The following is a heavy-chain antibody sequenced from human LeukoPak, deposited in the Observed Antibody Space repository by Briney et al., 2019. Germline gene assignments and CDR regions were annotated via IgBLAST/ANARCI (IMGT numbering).Heavy chain of an antibody. Sequence: GGSLRLSCAASGFTFSSYGMHWVRQAPGKGLEWVSSISSSSSYIYYADSVKGRFTISRDNAKNSLYLQMNSLRAEDTAVYYCARVLDSRGWAFEFWGQGTLVTVSS. CDR2: ISSSSSYI. CDR3: ARVLDSRGWAFEF. CDR1: GFTFSSYG. D-gene: IGHD6-19*01. V-gene: IGHV3-21*01. J-gene: IGHJ4*02.